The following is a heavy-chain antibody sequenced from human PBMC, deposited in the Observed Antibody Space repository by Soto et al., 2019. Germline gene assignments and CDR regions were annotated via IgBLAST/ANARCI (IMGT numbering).Heavy chain of an antibody. Sequence: QVQLVQSGAEVKKPGASVKVSCKASGYTFTSYDINWVRQATGQGLEWMGWMNPNSGNTGYAQKFQGRVLITSNTSKSTAYMELSRLRFDDTAPYYCARVVRSRRDYWGQGTLVTVSS. CDR2: MNPNSGNT. J-gene: IGHJ4*02. CDR3: ARVVRSRRDY. CDR1: GYTFTSYD. V-gene: IGHV1-8*01. D-gene: IGHD6-13*01.